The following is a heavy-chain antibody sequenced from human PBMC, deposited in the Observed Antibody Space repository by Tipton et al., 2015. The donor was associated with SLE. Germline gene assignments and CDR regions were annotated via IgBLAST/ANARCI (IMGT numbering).Heavy chain of an antibody. CDR2: INPRGGST. V-gene: IGHV1-46*01. D-gene: IGHD3-3*01. CDR3: ARGKAVTIFGVVVGGYYYMDV. J-gene: IGHJ6*03. CDR1: GYTFTSYY. Sequence: QSGPEVKKPGASVKVSCKASGYTFTSYYIHWVRQAPGQGLEWMGIINPRGGSTSYAQKFQGRVTMTRDTSTSTVYVELSSLRSEDTAVYYCARGKAVTIFGVVVGGYYYMDVWGKGTTATVSS.